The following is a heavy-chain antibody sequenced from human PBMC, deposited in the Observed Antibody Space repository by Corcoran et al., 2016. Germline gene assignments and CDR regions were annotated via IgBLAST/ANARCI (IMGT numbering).Heavy chain of an antibody. CDR3: ASTYYYGSVSELGWFDP. J-gene: IGHJ5*02. CDR1: GGSFSGYY. V-gene: IGHV4-34*01. Sequence: QVQLQQWGAGLLKPSETLSLTCAVYGGSFSGYYWSWIRQPPGKGLEWIGEINHSGSTNYNPSLKSRVTISVDTSKNQFALKLSSVTAADTAVYYCASTYYYGSVSELGWFDPWGQGTLVTVSS. D-gene: IGHD3-10*01. CDR2: INHSGST.